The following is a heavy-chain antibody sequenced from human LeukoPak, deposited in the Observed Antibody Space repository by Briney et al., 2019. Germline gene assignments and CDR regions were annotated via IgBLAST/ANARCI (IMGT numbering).Heavy chain of an antibody. CDR3: ARADLPDAFDI. Sequence: GASVKVSCKASGYTFTGYYMHWVRQAPGQGLEWMGWINPNSGGTNYAQKSQGWVTMTRDTSISTAYMELSRLRSDDTAVYYCARADLPDAFDIWGQGTMVTVSS. CDR1: GYTFTGYY. V-gene: IGHV1-2*04. J-gene: IGHJ3*02. CDR2: INPNSGGT.